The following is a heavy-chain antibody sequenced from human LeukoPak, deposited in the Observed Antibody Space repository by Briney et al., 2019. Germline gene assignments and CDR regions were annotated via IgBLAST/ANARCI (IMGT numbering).Heavy chain of an antibody. CDR1: GFTFSDYY. CDR3: AKEGYLNWFDP. J-gene: IGHJ5*02. V-gene: IGHV3-11*01. D-gene: IGHD1-1*01. CDR2: ISSSGDTI. Sequence: GGSLRLSCAASGFTFSDYYMSWIRQAPGKGLEWVSYISSSGDTIFYADSVKGRFTISRDNAKNSLSLQVNSVRAEDTAVYYCAKEGYLNWFDPWGQGTLVTVSS.